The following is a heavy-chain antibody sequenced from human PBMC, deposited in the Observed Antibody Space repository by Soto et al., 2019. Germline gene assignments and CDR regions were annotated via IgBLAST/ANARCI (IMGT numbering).Heavy chain of an antibody. V-gene: IGHV3-33*01. J-gene: IGHJ5*02. D-gene: IGHD4-17*01. CDR3: AGDLIGTTVTTNWFDP. Sequence: GGSLRLSCAASGFTFSSYGMHWVRQAPGKGLEWVAVIWYDGSNKYYADSVKGRFTISRDNSKNTLYLQMNSLRAEDTAVYYCAGDLIGTTVTTNWFDPWGQGTLVTVSS. CDR2: IWYDGSNK. CDR1: GFTFSSYG.